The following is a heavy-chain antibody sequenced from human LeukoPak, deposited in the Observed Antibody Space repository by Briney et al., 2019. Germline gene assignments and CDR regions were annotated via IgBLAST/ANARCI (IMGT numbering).Heavy chain of an antibody. J-gene: IGHJ4*02. CDR1: GLTVSSNY. Sequence: GGSLRLSCAASGLTVSSNYMSWVRQAPGKGLEWVSVIYSGGSTYYADSVKGRFTISRDDSKNTLYLQMNSLRAENTAVYYCAKSFAVAGSRPPDYWGQGTLVTVSS. D-gene: IGHD6-13*01. CDR3: AKSFAVAGSRPPDY. V-gene: IGHV3-53*01. CDR2: IYSGGST.